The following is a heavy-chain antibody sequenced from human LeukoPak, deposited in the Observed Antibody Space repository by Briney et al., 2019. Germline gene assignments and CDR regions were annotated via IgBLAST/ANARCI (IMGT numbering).Heavy chain of an antibody. J-gene: IGHJ4*02. Sequence: SETLSLTCAVYGGSFSGYCWSWIRQPPGKGLEWIGEINHSGSTNYNPSLKSRVTISVDTSKNQFSLKLSSVTAADTAVYYCAVGWPGYFDYWGQGTLVTVSS. CDR1: GGSFSGYC. CDR3: AVGWPGYFDY. V-gene: IGHV4-34*01. D-gene: IGHD6-19*01. CDR2: INHSGST.